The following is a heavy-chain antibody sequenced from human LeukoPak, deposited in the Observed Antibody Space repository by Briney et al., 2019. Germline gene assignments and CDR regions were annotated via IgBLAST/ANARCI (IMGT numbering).Heavy chain of an antibody. D-gene: IGHD6-19*01. J-gene: IGHJ3*02. Sequence: ASVKVSCKVSGYTFTSYGISWVRQAPGQGLEWMGWISAYNGNTNYAQKLQGRVTMTTDTSTGTAYMELRSLRSDDTAVYYCARDLSSGWMGSFDIWGQGTMVTVSS. CDR3: ARDLSSGWMGSFDI. CDR2: ISAYNGNT. V-gene: IGHV1-18*01. CDR1: GYTFTSYG.